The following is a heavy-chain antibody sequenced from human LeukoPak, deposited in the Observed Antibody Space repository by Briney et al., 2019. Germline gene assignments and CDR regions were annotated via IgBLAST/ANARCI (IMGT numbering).Heavy chain of an antibody. V-gene: IGHV1-24*01. D-gene: IGHD6-13*01. Sequence: ASVKVSCKVSGYTLTELSMHWVRQAPGKGLEWMGGFDPEDGETIYAQKFQGRVTMTEDTSTDTAYMELSSLRSEDTAVYYCARTYTGYSTVWDAFDIWGQGTMVTVSS. CDR2: FDPEDGET. CDR3: ARTYTGYSTVWDAFDI. CDR1: GYTLTELS. J-gene: IGHJ3*02.